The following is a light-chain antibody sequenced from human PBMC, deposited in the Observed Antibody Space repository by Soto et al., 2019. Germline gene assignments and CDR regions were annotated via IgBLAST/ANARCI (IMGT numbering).Light chain of an antibody. Sequence: EIVMTQSAATLSVSPGERATLSCRASQSVSSNLAWYQQKPGQAPRLLIYGASTRATGIPARFSGIRSATDFTLTISSLQSEDFALYYCQQYNNWPPTFGQGTRLEIK. CDR1: QSVSSN. CDR3: QQYNNWPPT. V-gene: IGKV3-15*01. J-gene: IGKJ5*01. CDR2: GAS.